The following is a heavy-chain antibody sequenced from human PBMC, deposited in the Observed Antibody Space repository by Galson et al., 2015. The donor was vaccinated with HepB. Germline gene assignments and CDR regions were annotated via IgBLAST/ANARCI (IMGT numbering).Heavy chain of an antibody. Sequence: QSGAEVKKPGASVKVSCKASGYTFTSYGISWVRQAPGQGLEWMGWISAYNGNTNYAQKLQGRVTMTTDTSTSTAYMELRSLRSDDTAVYYCAREQETPAAKPNIWYYYYGMDVWGQGTTVTVSS. V-gene: IGHV1-18*04. CDR1: GYTFTSYG. CDR2: ISAYNGNT. CDR3: AREQETPAAKPNIWYYYYGMDV. D-gene: IGHD2-2*02. J-gene: IGHJ6*02.